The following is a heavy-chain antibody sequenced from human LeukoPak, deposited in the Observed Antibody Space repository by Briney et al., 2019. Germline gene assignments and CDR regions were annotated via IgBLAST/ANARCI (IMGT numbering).Heavy chain of an antibody. CDR2: IYPGDSDT. J-gene: IGHJ6*02. Sequence: GESLKISCKSSGYSFSNYWIGWVRQMPGKGLEWMGIIYPGDSDTRYSPSFQGQVTISADKSISTAYLQWSNLRAADTAIYYCARLNFGDVWGQGTTVTVSS. V-gene: IGHV5-51*01. CDR3: ARLNFGDV. CDR1: GYSFSNYW. D-gene: IGHD1-7*01.